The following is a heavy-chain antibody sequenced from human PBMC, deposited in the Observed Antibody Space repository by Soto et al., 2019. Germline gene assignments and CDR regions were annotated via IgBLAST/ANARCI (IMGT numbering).Heavy chain of an antibody. V-gene: IGHV1-69*08. CDR1: GDTFSSYT. J-gene: IGHJ6*02. Sequence: QVQLVQSGAEVKKPGSSVKVSCRASGDTFSSYTVNWVRQAPGRGLEWLGRIIPVLGTTDYAQKFKGRVTITADKYTNILYMELSSLRSEDRAVYYCARRRYCGYDCYHKHYYGMDVWGQGTTVTVAS. CDR2: IIPVLGTT. CDR3: ARRRYCGYDCYHKHYYGMDV. D-gene: IGHD2-21*02.